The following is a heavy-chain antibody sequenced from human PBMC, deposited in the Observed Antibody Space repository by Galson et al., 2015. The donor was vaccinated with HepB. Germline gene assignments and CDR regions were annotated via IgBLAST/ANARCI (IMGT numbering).Heavy chain of an antibody. V-gene: IGHV3-33*08. CDR3: ARDPAAVAGNPYYGMDV. CDR1: GFTFSSYG. CDR2: IWYDGSNK. Sequence: SGFTFSSYGMHWVRQAPGKGLEWVAVIWYDGSNKYYVDSVKGRFTISRDNSKNTLYLQMNGLRAEDTAVYYCARDPAAVAGNPYYGMDVWGQGTTVTVSS. D-gene: IGHD6-19*01. J-gene: IGHJ6*02.